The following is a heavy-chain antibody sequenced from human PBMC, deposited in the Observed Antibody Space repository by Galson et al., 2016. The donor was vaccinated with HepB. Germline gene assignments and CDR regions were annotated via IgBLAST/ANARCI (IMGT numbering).Heavy chain of an antibody. CDR1: GYMFISHG. CDR2: ISGYNGNT. J-gene: IGHJ6*02. Sequence: SVKVSCKASGYMFISHGISWVRQAPGQGLEWMGWISGYNGNTNYAQKFQDRVTVTTDTSTSTAYMELRSLRSDDTAVYFCARDQHVLTGSVAMDDWGRGAVTAAMYTRSAHVRLRTMRAEVTSVYLCGSDQNVLAGSVAIEVGGHGTTVTVSS. D-gene: IGHD3-9*01. V-gene: IGHV1-18*01. CDR3: ARDQHVLTGSVAMDDWGRGAVTAAMYTRSAHVRLRTMRAEVTSVYLCGSDQNVLAGSVAIEV.